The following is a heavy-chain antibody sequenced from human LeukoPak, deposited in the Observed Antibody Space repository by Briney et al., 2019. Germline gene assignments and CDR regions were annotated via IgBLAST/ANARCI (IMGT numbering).Heavy chain of an antibody. Sequence: GASVKVSCKASGGIFSSYAISWVRQAPGQGLGWMGRIIPILGIANYAQKFQGRVTITADKSTSTAYMDLSSLRSEDTAVYYCARDLPPYYFDYWGQGTLVTVSS. CDR1: GGIFSSYA. V-gene: IGHV1-69*04. CDR2: IIPILGIA. CDR3: ARDLPPYYFDY. J-gene: IGHJ4*02.